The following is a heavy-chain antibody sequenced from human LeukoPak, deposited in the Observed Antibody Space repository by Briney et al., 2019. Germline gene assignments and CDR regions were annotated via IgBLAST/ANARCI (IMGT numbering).Heavy chain of an antibody. D-gene: IGHD1-1*01. V-gene: IGHV3-66*02. CDR1: GFTVSSNY. Sequence: PGGSLRLSCAASGFTVSSNYMSWVRQAPGKGLEWVSVIYSGGSTYYADSVKGRFTISRDNSKNTLYLQMNSLRAEDTAVYYCAKDRTTGQDAFDIWGQGTMVTVSS. CDR3: AKDRTTGQDAFDI. J-gene: IGHJ3*02. CDR2: IYSGGST.